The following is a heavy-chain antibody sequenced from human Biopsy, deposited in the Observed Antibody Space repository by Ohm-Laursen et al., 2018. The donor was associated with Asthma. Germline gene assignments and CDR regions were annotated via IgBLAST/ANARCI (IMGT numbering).Heavy chain of an antibody. V-gene: IGHV3-30*01. D-gene: IGHD1-1*01. CDR3: VRDGTDDAFDI. J-gene: IGHJ3*02. CDR2: ISKDASTQ. Sequence: SLRLSCSAVSGFSFSNFAIHWVRQAPGKGLEWVGVISKDASTQDYADSVKGRFTMARDNSKNTLDLQMNSLREEDTAVYYCVRDGTDDAFDIWGQGTVVSVSS. CDR1: GFSFSNFA.